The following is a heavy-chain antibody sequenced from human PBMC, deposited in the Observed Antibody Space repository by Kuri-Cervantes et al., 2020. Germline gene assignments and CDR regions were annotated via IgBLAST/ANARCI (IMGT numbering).Heavy chain of an antibody. CDR2: ISSSSSTI. CDR1: GFTFSSYS. CDR3: ARDNNWFDP. Sequence: GGSLRLSCAASGFTFSSYSMNWVRQAPGKGLEWVSYISSSSSTIYYADSVKGRFTISRDNSKNTLYLQMNSLRAEDTAVYYCARDNNWFDPWGQGILVTVSS. V-gene: IGHV3-48*01. J-gene: IGHJ5*02.